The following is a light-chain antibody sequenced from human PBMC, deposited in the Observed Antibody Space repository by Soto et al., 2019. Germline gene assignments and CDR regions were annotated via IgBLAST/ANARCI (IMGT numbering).Light chain of an antibody. CDR3: QHSFSNPYT. CDR1: QSLLQSDGNTY. Sequence: IVMTQTPLSLSVTPGQPASISCKSSQSLLQSDGNTYLYWYLQKPGQPPQLLIYAVSNRFSGVPDRFSGIGSGTDFTLTINSLQPEDFATYYCQHSFSNPYTFGQGTKLEI. V-gene: IGKV2D-29*01. CDR2: AVS. J-gene: IGKJ2*01.